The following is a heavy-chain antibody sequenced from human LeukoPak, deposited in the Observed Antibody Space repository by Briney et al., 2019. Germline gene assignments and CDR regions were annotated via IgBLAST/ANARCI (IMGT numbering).Heavy chain of an antibody. D-gene: IGHD3-22*01. Sequence: PSETLSLTCAVYGGSFSGYYWSWIRQPPGKGLEWIGEINHSGSTNYNPSLKSRVTISVDTSKNQFSLKLSSVTAADTAVYYCARAMIVVVPLNDAFDIWGQGTMVTVS. V-gene: IGHV4-34*01. CDR1: GGSFSGYY. J-gene: IGHJ3*02. CDR2: INHSGST. CDR3: ARAMIVVVPLNDAFDI.